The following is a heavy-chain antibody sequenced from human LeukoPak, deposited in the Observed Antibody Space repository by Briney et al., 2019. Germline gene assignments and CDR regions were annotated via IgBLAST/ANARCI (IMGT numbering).Heavy chain of an antibody. CDR1: GYSFTAYY. V-gene: IGHV1-2*02. D-gene: IGHD6-19*01. J-gene: IGHJ4*02. Sequence: GASVKVSCKASGYSFTAYYIHWVRQAPGQGLEWMGWINPNSGGTHYAQKFQGRVTMTRDTPISTAYMDLSRLTSDDTAVYYCARDGGRGWEFHYWGQGTLATVSS. CDR2: INPNSGGT. CDR3: ARDGGRGWEFHY.